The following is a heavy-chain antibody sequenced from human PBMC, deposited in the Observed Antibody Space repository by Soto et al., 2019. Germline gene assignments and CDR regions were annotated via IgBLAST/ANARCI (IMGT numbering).Heavy chain of an antibody. CDR2: IIPIFGTA. CDR3: ARAGYSGSYDSDFDY. J-gene: IGHJ4*02. Sequence: ASVKVSCKASGGTFSSYAISWVRQAPGQGLEWMGGIIPIFGTANYAQKFQGRVTITADESTSTAYMELSSLRSEDTAVYYCARAGYSGSYDSDFDYWGQGTLVTVSS. CDR1: GGTFSSYA. D-gene: IGHD1-26*01. V-gene: IGHV1-69*13.